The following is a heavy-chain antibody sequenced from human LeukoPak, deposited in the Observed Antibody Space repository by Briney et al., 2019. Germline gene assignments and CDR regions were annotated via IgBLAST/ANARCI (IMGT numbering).Heavy chain of an antibody. Sequence: PGGSLRLSCAASGFSLSNYAMSWVRQAPGRGLEWVSGISGNGGSTYYADSVKGRFTISRDNSKNTLYLQMNRLRAEDTAVYYCAKPKYTVAGSNYFDYWGQGTLVTVSS. V-gene: IGHV3-23*01. D-gene: IGHD6-19*01. CDR2: ISGNGGST. CDR1: GFSLSNYA. CDR3: AKPKYTVAGSNYFDY. J-gene: IGHJ4*02.